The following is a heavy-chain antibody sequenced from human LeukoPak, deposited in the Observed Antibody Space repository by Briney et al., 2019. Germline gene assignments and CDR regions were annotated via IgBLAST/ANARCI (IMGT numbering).Heavy chain of an antibody. D-gene: IGHD6-13*01. Sequence: GGSLRLSCAASGFTFSSYWMHWVRQAPGKGLLWVSRINNDGSSTFYAGSVKGRFTISRDNAKNTLYLQMDSLRAEETAVYYCARTGGSSSPGIDFWGQGTLVTVSS. CDR3: ARTGGSSSPGIDF. J-gene: IGHJ4*02. V-gene: IGHV3-74*01. CDR2: INNDGSST. CDR1: GFTFSSYW.